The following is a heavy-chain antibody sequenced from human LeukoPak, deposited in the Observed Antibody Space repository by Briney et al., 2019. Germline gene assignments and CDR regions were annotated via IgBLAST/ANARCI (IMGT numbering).Heavy chain of an antibody. CDR2: ISNDERNK. Sequence: SGGSLRLSCAASGFIFTNFAMHWVRQAPGKGLEWVAAISNDERNKYYAESVKGRFTISRDNSNSMVYLQLTSLRLEDTAVYYCARPSPPGDGYNPSDQWGQGSLVIVSS. V-gene: IGHV3-30*04. D-gene: IGHD5-24*01. CDR3: ARPSPPGDGYNPSDQ. J-gene: IGHJ4*02. CDR1: GFIFTNFA.